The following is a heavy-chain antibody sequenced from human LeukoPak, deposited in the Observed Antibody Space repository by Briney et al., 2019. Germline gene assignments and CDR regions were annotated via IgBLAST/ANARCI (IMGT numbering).Heavy chain of an antibody. Sequence: SETLSLTCAVYGGSFSGYYWSWIRQPPGKGLEWIGEINHSGSTNYNPSLKSRVTISVDTSKNQFSLKLSSVTAANTAVYYCARGPIAAAGLFQHWGQGTLVTVSS. V-gene: IGHV4-34*01. J-gene: IGHJ1*01. D-gene: IGHD6-13*01. CDR3: ARGPIAAAGLFQH. CDR1: GGSFSGYY. CDR2: INHSGST.